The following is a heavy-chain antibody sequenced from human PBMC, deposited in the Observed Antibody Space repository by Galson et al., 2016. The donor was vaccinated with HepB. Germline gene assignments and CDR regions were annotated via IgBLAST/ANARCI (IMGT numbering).Heavy chain of an antibody. D-gene: IGHD3-16*01. CDR2: IWSDGNTK. J-gene: IGHJ4*02. V-gene: IGHV3-33*01. CDR3: ARAHTIMLNYFDY. CDR1: GLTFSRDG. Sequence: SLRLSCAASGLTFSRDGMHWVRQPPGKGLEWVAVIWSDGNTKFYADSVKGRFTISRDNSKNTLFLLMNSLRAEDTAVYYCARAHTIMLNYFDYWGQGTLVTVSS.